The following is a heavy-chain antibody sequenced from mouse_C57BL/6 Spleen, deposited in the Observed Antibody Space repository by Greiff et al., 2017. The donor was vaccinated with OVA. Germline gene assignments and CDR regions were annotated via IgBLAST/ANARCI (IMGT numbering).Heavy chain of an antibody. J-gene: IGHJ3*01. V-gene: IGHV1-54*01. D-gene: IGHD2-3*01. CDR3: ARDDDGYPPFAY. CDR1: GYAFTNYL. CDR2: INPGSGGT. Sequence: QVQLQQSGAELVRPGTSVKVSCKASGYAFTNYLIEWVKQRPGQGLEWIGVINPGSGGTNYNEKFKGKATLTADKSSSTAYMQLSSLTSEDSAVYFCARDDDGYPPFAYWGQGTLVTVSA.